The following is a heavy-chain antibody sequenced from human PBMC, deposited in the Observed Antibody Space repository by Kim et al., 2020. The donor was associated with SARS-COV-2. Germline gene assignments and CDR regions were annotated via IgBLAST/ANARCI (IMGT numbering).Heavy chain of an antibody. J-gene: IGHJ2*01. Sequence: ASVKVSCKTSGYTFTNNKVHWVRQAPGQGLECMGIITPRDGATNYAQKFQGRVTMTRDTSTSTVYMELSSLISEDTAVYFCARDHADHWSFDLWARGTLVTVSS. CDR1: GYTFTNNK. V-gene: IGHV1-46*01. CDR2: ITPRDGAT. CDR3: ARDHADHWSFDL.